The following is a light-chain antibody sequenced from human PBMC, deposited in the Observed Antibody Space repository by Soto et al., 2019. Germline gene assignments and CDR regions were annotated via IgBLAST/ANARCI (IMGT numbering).Light chain of an antibody. V-gene: IGLV2-14*01. CDR1: SSDGGGYNY. CDR2: EVS. Sequence: SPLTQPASVSGSPGQSITISCTGTSSDGGGYNYVSWYQQHPGKAPKLMIYEVSNRPSGVSNRFSGSKSGHTASLTISGLQAEDEADYYCSSDTSSSTCYVFGTGTKLTVL. CDR3: SSDTSSSTCYV. J-gene: IGLJ1*01.